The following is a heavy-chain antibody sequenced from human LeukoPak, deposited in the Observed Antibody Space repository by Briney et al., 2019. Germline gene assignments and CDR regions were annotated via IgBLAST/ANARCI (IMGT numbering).Heavy chain of an antibody. CDR1: GGTFSSYA. V-gene: IGHV1-69*13. CDR2: IIPIFGTA. CDR3: ARTLVRKQLWTQGYYYYGMDV. D-gene: IGHD5-18*01. J-gene: IGHJ6*02. Sequence: ASVKASCKASGGTFSSYAISWVRQAPGQGLEWMGGIIPIFGTANYAQKFQGRVTITADESTSTAYMELSSLRSEDTAVYYCARTLVRKQLWTQGYYYYGMDVWGQGTTVTVSS.